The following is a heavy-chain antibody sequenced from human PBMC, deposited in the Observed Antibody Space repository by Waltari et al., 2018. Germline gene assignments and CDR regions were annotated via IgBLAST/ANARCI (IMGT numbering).Heavy chain of an antibody. J-gene: IGHJ3*02. CDR2: IYDGGIT. Sequence: QVQLQESGPGLVKPSETLSLTCTVSGRSISGNYLRGIRQSPGKGLEWIGHIYDGGITNYNPSLKSRVTISVDTSRGQLSLILSSVTAADTAVYYCAHHGDVSTNRHDVFDIWGQGTLVTVSS. CDR3: AHHGDVSTNRHDVFDI. V-gene: IGHV4-59*08. CDR1: GRSISGNY. D-gene: IGHD2-8*01.